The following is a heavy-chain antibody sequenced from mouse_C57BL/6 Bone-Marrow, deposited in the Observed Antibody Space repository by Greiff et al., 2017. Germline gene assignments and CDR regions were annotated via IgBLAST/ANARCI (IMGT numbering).Heavy chain of an antibody. CDR1: GFTFSDYY. CDR3: ARRGAPYYFDY. CDR2: LSNGGGSP. V-gene: IGHV5-12*01. J-gene: IGHJ2*01. D-gene: IGHD6-1*01. Sequence: EVKLVESGGGLVQPGGSLKLSCAASGFTFSDYYMYWVRQTPEKWLEWVAYLSNGGGSPSYPDTVKGRFTISRDNAKNTLYLQMSRLKTEDTAMYNCARRGAPYYFDYWGQGTTLTVSS.